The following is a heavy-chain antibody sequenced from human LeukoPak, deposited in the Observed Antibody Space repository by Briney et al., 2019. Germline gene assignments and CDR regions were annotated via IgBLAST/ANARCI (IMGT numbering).Heavy chain of an antibody. CDR2: ISAYNGNT. D-gene: IGHD2-15*01. J-gene: IGHJ4*02. Sequence: SXXVSCKASGYTFTSYGISWVRQAPGQGLEWMGWISAYNGNTNYAQKLQTRVTITTDTSTSTAYMELRSLRSDDTAVYYCARVLYCSGGSCYLYYFDYWGQGTLVTVSS. CDR3: ARVLYCSGGSCYLYYFDY. V-gene: IGHV1-18*01. CDR1: GYTFTSYG.